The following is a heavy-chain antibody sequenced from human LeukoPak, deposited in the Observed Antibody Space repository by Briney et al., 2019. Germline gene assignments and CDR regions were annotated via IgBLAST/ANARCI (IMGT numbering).Heavy chain of an antibody. CDR3: ARDRGYSGYDYIASFDY. Sequence: ASVKVSCKASGGIFSSYAISWVRQAPGQGLEWMGRIIPILGIANYAQKFQGRVTITADKSTSTAYMELSSLRSEDTAVYYCARDRGYSGYDYIASFDYWGQGTLVTVSS. CDR2: IIPILGIA. D-gene: IGHD5-12*01. J-gene: IGHJ4*02. CDR1: GGIFSSYA. V-gene: IGHV1-69*04.